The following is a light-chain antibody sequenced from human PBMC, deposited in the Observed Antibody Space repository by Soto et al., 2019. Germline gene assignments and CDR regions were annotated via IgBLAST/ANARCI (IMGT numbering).Light chain of an antibody. CDR1: QSVSSK. Sequence: QSPATLSVSPGERATLSCRASQSVSSKLAWFQQKPGQAPRLLIYDASNRATGIPARFSGGGSGTDFTLTIDNLEPEDFAIYYCQQRSNWPPITFGQGTRLEIK. CDR2: DAS. CDR3: QQRSNWPPIT. J-gene: IGKJ5*01. V-gene: IGKV3-11*01.